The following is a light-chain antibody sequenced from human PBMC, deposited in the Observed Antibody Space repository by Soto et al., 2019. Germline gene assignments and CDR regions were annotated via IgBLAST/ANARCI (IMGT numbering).Light chain of an antibody. CDR1: QSVSSSY. CDR3: QQYGSSRGT. V-gene: IGKV3-20*01. Sequence: EIVLTQSPGTLSLSPGERATLSCRASQSVSSSYLAWYQQKPGQAPRLLIYGASSRATGIPGRFSGSGSGTDFTLTISRLEPEDFAVYYCQQYGSSRGTFGGGTKVDIK. J-gene: IGKJ4*01. CDR2: GAS.